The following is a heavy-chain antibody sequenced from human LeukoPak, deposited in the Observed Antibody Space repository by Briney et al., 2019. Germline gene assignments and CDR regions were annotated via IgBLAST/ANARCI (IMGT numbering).Heavy chain of an antibody. CDR2: INPNSGGT. CDR1: GYTLSDHY. D-gene: IGHD1-26*01. V-gene: IGHV1-2*02. Sequence: GASVKVSCKASGYTLSDHYMNWVRQAPGQGLEWMGWINPNSGGTNYAQKFQGRVTMTRDASISSVYMELSSLRSDDTAVYYCARSRRLGAFRDAFDIWGQGTTVTVSS. J-gene: IGHJ3*02. CDR3: ARSRRLGAFRDAFDI.